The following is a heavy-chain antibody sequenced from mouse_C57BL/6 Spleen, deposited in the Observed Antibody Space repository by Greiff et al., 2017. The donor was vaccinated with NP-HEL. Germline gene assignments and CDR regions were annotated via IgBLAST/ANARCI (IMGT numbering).Heavy chain of an antibody. J-gene: IGHJ1*03. D-gene: IGHD4-1*01. CDR1: GYTFTDYY. Sequence: VQLQQSGPELVKPGASVKISCKASGYTFTDYYMNWVKQSHGKSLEWIGDINPNYGGTSYNQKFKGKATLTVDKSSSTAYMELRSLTSEDSAVYYCARSLTGTGWYFDVWGTGTTVTVSS. CDR3: ARSLTGTGWYFDV. CDR2: INPNYGGT. V-gene: IGHV1-26*01.